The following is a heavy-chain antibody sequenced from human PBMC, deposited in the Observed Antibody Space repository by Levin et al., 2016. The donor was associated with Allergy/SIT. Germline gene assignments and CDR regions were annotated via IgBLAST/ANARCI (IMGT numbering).Heavy chain of an antibody. CDR1: GGSISSSNYN. CDR3: ASRDFGSAPVVITYHDAFDL. V-gene: IGHV4-39*01. D-gene: IGHD3-22*01. J-gene: IGHJ3*01. CDR2: MYYSGYT. Sequence: SETLSLTCTVSGGSISSSNYNWGWIRQPPGKGLEWIGSMYYSGYTYYNPSLKSRVTISVDTSKNQFSLKLSSVTAADTAVYYCASRDFGSAPVVITYHDAFDLWGQGTMVTVSS.